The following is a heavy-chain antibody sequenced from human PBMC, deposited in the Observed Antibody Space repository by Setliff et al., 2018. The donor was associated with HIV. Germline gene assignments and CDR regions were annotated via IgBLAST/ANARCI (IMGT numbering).Heavy chain of an antibody. Sequence: PGGSLRLSCVGSGFTFEDSALHWVRLAPGKGLEWVAGINWYSDSIGYADSVLGRFTISRDNARNSVYLQMNTLRTDDTALYYCVKGDCTSSSCELAFWGQGTLVAVSS. V-gene: IGHV3-9*01. CDR3: VKGDCTSSSCELAF. CDR2: INWYSDSI. J-gene: IGHJ4*02. D-gene: IGHD2-2*01. CDR1: GFTFEDSA.